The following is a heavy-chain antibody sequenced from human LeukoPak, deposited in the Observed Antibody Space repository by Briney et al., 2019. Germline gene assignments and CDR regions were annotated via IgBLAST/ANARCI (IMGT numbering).Heavy chain of an antibody. CDR2: ISYDGSNK. CDR3: AREVPDITMATNGMDV. CDR1: GFTFSSYA. V-gene: IGHV3-30*04. Sequence: GGSLRLSCAASGFTFSSYAMHWVRQAPGKGLEWVAVISYDGSNKYYADSVKGRFTISRDNSKNTLCLQMNSLRAEDTAVYYCAREVPDITMATNGMDVWGQGTTVTVSS. J-gene: IGHJ6*02. D-gene: IGHD3-10*01.